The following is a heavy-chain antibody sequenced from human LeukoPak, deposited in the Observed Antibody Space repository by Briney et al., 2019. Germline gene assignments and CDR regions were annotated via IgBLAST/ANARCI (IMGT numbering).Heavy chain of an antibody. D-gene: IGHD3-3*01. CDR1: GGSISSYY. J-gene: IGHJ6*03. V-gene: IGHV4-59*12. CDR3: ARGRRSGDFWSGYPNYYYMDV. CDR2: IYYSGST. Sequence: SETLSLTCTVSGGSISSYYWSWIRQPPGKGLEWIGYIYYSGSTNYNPSLKSRVTISVDTSKNQFSLKLSSVTAADTAVYYCARGRRSGDFWSGYPNYYYMDVWGKGTTVTVSS.